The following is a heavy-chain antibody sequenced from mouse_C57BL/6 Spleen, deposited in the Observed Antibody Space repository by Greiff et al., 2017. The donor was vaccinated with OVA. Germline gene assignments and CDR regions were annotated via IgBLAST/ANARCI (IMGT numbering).Heavy chain of an antibody. CDR3: AREIYYYGSSPWYFDY. Sequence: QVQLQQSGAELVKPGASVKLSCTASGFNIKDYYMHWVKQRTEQGLEWIGMIHPNSGSTNYNEKFKSKATLTVDKSSSTAYMQLSSLTSEDSAVYYCAREIYYYGSSPWYFDYWGQGTTLTVSS. V-gene: IGHV1-64*01. D-gene: IGHD1-1*01. CDR1: GFNIKDYY. J-gene: IGHJ2*01. CDR2: IHPNSGST.